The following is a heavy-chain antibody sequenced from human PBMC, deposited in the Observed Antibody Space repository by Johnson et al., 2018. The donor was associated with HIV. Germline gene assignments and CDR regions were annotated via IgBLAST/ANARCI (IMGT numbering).Heavy chain of an antibody. CDR1: GFTVSSNY. CDR2: IYSGGST. V-gene: IGHV3-66*01. J-gene: IGHJ3*02. CDR3: AKVAVATAAGGVALDI. Sequence: VQLVESGGGLVQPGGSLRLSCAASGFTVSSNYMSWVRQAPGKGLEWVSVIYSGGSTYYADSVKGRFTISRDNSNNILYLQMNSLRVEDKAVYYCAKVAVATAAGGVALDIWGPGTMVTVS. D-gene: IGHD6-13*01.